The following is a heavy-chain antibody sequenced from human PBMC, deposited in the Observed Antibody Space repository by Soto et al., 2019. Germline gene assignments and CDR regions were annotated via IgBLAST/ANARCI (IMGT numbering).Heavy chain of an antibody. CDR1: GXTVSSYG. CDR3: AKDPGFWSGYYTRWFDP. D-gene: IGHD3-3*01. J-gene: IGHJ5*02. Sequence: GSLKLSCAASGXTVSSYGMHWVRQAPGKGLEWVAVISYDGSNKYYADAVKGRLTISRDNSKNTLYLQMNSLRDEDTAVYYCAKDPGFWSGYYTRWFDPWGQGTLGTVS. CDR2: ISYDGSNK. V-gene: IGHV3-30*18.